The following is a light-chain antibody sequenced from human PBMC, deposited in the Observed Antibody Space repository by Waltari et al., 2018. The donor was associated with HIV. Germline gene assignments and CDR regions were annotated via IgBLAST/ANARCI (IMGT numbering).Light chain of an antibody. V-gene: IGLV2-23*02. CDR1: SIDVGNYNL. J-gene: IGLJ2*01. Sequence: QSALAQPASVSDSPGQSITISCTGTSIDVGNYNLVSWYQQHPGKVPKLIIYEVTKRPSGVSNRFSGSKSGNTASLTISGLQAEDEADYYCCSYAASRSVVFGGGTKLTVL. CDR3: CSYAASRSVV. CDR2: EVT.